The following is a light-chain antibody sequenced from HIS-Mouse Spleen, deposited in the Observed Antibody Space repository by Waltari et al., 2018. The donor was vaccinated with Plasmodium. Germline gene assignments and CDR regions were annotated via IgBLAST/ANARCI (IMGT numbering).Light chain of an antibody. V-gene: IGLV3-19*01. CDR2: GKN. J-gene: IGLJ3*02. CDR1: SPRSYY. CDR3: NSRDSSGNHQV. Sequence: SSELTQYPAVSVALGQTVRITCQGDSPRSYYASWYQQKPGQAPVLVIYGKNNRPSGIPDRFSGSSSGNTASLTITGAQAEDEADYYCNSRDSSGNHQVFGGGTKLTVL.